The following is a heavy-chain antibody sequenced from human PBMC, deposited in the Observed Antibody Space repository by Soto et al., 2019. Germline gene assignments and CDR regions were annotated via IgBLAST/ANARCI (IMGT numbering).Heavy chain of an antibody. CDR3: ARDCSGGSCCPGMDV. CDR1: GFNFNSYT. Sequence: EVQLVESGGGLVKPGGSLRLSCAAYGFNFNSYTINWVRQAPGKRLEWLSSISSSGYIFSTDSVRGRFTISRDNDKNSVYLQINSLRAEDTAVYFCARDCSGGSCCPGMDVWGQGTTVTVSS. V-gene: IGHV3-21*01. D-gene: IGHD2-15*01. CDR2: ISSSGYI. J-gene: IGHJ6*02.